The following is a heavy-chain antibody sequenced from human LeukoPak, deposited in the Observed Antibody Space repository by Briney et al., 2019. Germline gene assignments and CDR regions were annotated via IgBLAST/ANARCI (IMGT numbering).Heavy chain of an antibody. V-gene: IGHV4-34*01. CDR3: ARGRRWLQF. J-gene: IGHJ4*02. Sequence: SETLSLTCAVYGGSFSGYYWSWIRQPPGKGLEWIGEINHSGSTNYNPSLKSRVTISVDTSKNQFSLKLSSVTAADTAVYYCARGRRWLQFGGQGTLVTASS. CDR1: GGSFSGYY. CDR2: INHSGST. D-gene: IGHD5-24*01.